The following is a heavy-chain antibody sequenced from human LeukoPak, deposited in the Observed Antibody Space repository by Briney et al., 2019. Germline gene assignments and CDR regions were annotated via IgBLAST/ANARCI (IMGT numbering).Heavy chain of an antibody. V-gene: IGHV3-7*01. CDR1: GFTFSSYW. D-gene: IGHD6-13*01. J-gene: IGHJ5*02. Sequence: GGSLRLSCAASGFTFSSYWMSWVRQAPGKGLEWVANIKQDGSEKYYVDTVKGRFTISRDNAKNSLYLQMNSLRAEDTAVYYCARRSSSWYAWFDPWGQGTLVTVSS. CDR2: IKQDGSEK. CDR3: ARRSSSWYAWFDP.